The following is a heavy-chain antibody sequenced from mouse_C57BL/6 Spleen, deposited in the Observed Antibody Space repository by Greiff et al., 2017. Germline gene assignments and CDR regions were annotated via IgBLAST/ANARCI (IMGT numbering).Heavy chain of an antibody. D-gene: IGHD1-1*01. Sequence: QVQLQQPGAELVMPGASVKLSCKASGYTFTSYWMHWVKQRPGQGLEWIGEIDPSDSYTNYNQKFKGKSTLTVDKSSSTAYMQLSSLTSEDSAVYYCAILITTVVATDDWGQGTTLTVSS. CDR1: GYTFTSYW. CDR2: IDPSDSYT. J-gene: IGHJ2*01. V-gene: IGHV1-69*01. CDR3: AILITTVVATDD.